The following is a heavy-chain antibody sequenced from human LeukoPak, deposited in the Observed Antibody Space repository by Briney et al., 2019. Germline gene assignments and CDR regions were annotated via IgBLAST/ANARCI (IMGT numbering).Heavy chain of an antibody. CDR2: INHSGST. Sequence: SETLSLTCAVYGGSFSGYYWSWIRHPPGKGLEWIGEINHSGSTNYNPSLKSRVTISVDTSKNQFSLKLSSVTAADTAVYYCARGGGDIVVVPAAGVNNWFDPWGQGTLVTVSS. J-gene: IGHJ5*02. CDR1: GGSFSGYY. CDR3: ARGGGDIVVVPAAGVNNWFDP. V-gene: IGHV4-34*01. D-gene: IGHD2-2*01.